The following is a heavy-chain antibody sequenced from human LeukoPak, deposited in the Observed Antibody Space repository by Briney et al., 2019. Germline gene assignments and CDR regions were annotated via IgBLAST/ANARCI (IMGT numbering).Heavy chain of an antibody. CDR3: AREDSSGPTIKYFQH. Sequence: GGSLRLSCTASGFSFSGHWMHWVRQAPGKGLVWVSRINSDGSNTSYADSVKGRFTISRDNAKNTLYLQMNSLRAEDTAVYYCAREDSSGPTIKYFQHWGQGTLVTVSS. J-gene: IGHJ1*01. CDR1: GFSFSGHW. D-gene: IGHD6-19*01. V-gene: IGHV3-74*01. CDR2: INSDGSNT.